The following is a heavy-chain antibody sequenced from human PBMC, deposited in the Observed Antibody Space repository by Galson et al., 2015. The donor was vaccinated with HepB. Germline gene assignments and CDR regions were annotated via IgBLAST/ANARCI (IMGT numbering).Heavy chain of an antibody. J-gene: IGHJ4*02. D-gene: IGHD5-18*01. V-gene: IGHV3-21*01. CDR2: ISSSSSYI. CDR1: GFTFSSYS. Sequence: SLRLSCAASGFTFSSYSMNWVRQAPGKGLEWVSSISSSSSYIYYADSVKGRFTISRDNAKNSLYLQMNSLRAEDTAVYYCAKDRYSYGYGVFDNWGQGTLVTVSS. CDR3: AKDRYSYGYGVFDN.